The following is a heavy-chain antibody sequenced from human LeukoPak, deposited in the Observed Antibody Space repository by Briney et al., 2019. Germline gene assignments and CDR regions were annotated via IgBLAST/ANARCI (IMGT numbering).Heavy chain of an antibody. V-gene: IGHV3-21*01. J-gene: IGHJ4*02. CDR2: ISSSSSYI. CDR1: GFTFSSYA. Sequence: PGGSLRLSCAASGFTFSSYAMNWVRQAPGRGLEWVSSISSSSSYIYYADSVKGRFTISRDNAKNSLYLQMNSLRAEDTAVYYCARDPVAGDVFDYWGQGTLVTVSS. CDR3: ARDPVAGDVFDY. D-gene: IGHD6-19*01.